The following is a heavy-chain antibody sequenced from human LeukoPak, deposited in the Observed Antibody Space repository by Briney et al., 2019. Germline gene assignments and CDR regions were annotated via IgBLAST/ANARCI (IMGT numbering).Heavy chain of an antibody. D-gene: IGHD1-26*01. Sequence: PGGSLRLSRAASGFTFSSYWMSWVRQAPGKGLEWVANIKQDGSEKYYVDSVKGRFTISRDNSKDTVYLQMNSLRAEDTAIYYCAKDVSGSYFDYWGQGTLVTASS. J-gene: IGHJ4*02. CDR2: IKQDGSEK. CDR1: GFTFSSYW. CDR3: AKDVSGSYFDY. V-gene: IGHV3-7*01.